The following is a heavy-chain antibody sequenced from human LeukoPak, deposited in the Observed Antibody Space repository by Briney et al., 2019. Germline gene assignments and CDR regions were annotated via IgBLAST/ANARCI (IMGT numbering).Heavy chain of an antibody. J-gene: IGHJ4*02. CDR1: GFTFSSYG. D-gene: IGHD3-10*01. Sequence: GGSLRLSCAASGFTFSSYGMSWVRQAPGKGLEWVSAISGSGGSTYYADSVKGRFTISRDNSKNTLYLQMNSLRAEDTAVYYCAKRQSYGSGSYNYFDYWGQGTLVTVSS. CDR3: AKRQSYGSGSYNYFDY. V-gene: IGHV3-23*01. CDR2: ISGSGGST.